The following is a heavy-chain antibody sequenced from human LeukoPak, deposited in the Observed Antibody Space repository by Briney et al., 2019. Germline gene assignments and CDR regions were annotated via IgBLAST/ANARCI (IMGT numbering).Heavy chain of an antibody. D-gene: IGHD6-19*01. Sequence: TSVKVSCKASGFTFTSSAVQWVRQARGQRLEWIGWIVVGSGNTNYAQKFQERVTITRDMSTSTAYMELSSLRSEGTAVYYCAAAPTYSSGWRRGWAFDIWGQGTMVTVSS. CDR3: AAAPTYSSGWRRGWAFDI. J-gene: IGHJ3*02. V-gene: IGHV1-58*01. CDR1: GFTFTSSA. CDR2: IVVGSGNT.